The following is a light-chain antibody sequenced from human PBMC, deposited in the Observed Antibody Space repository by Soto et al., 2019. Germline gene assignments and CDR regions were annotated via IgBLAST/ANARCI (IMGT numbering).Light chain of an antibody. J-gene: IGKJ1*01. Sequence: EIVLTQSPGTLSLSPGERATLSCRASQSLTNNYFAWYQQKPGRALRLLIDDTSTRATGIPDRFSGSGSGTDFTLTISRLEPEDVAVYYCQQYEAVVTFGQGTKVEI. CDR3: QQYEAVVT. V-gene: IGKV3-20*01. CDR2: DTS. CDR1: QSLTNNY.